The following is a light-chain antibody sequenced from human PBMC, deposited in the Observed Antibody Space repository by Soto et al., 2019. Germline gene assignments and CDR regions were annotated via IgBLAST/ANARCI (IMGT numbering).Light chain of an antibody. Sequence: QSVLTQPPSVSDAPRQRVTISCSGSSSNIGNNAVNWYQQLPGKAPKLLIYYDDLLPSGVSDRFSGSKSGTSASLAISGLQSEDEANYYCAAWDDSLNGRMFGGGTKVTVL. CDR3: AAWDDSLNGRM. CDR1: SSNIGNNA. V-gene: IGLV1-36*01. CDR2: YDD. J-gene: IGLJ3*02.